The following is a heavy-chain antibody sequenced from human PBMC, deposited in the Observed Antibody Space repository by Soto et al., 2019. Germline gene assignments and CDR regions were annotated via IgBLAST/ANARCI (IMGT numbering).Heavy chain of an antibody. D-gene: IGHD2-15*01. CDR2: IHSGGNT. CDR1: GFTVTGNY. J-gene: IGHJ2*01. CDR3: ARIGIVAGIPQNFDL. Sequence: GGSLRLSCAASGFTVTGNYMSWVRQAPGKGLEWVSVIHSGGNTYHSGSVRGRFTISRDNSKNTVFLQMDSLRAEDTAVYFCARIGIVAGIPQNFDLWGRGXLVTVSS. V-gene: IGHV3-53*01.